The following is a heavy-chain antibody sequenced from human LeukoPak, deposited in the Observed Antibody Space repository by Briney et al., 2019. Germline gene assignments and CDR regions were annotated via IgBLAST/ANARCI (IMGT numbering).Heavy chain of an antibody. Sequence: GGSLRLSCAASGFTFSSYEMNWVRQAPGKGLEWISSITSSSIMYYADSVKGRFTISRDNAKNSLYLQMNSLRAEGTAFYYCARGKLVVTPGGWGQGTLVTVSS. CDR2: ITSSSIM. CDR1: GFTFSSYE. J-gene: IGHJ4*02. CDR3: ARGKLVVTPGG. D-gene: IGHD4-23*01. V-gene: IGHV3-48*03.